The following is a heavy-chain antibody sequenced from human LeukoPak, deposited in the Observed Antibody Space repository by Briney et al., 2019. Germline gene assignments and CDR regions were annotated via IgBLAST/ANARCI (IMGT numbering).Heavy chain of an antibody. D-gene: IGHD3-22*01. CDR3: ARDVITMIVVGDDAFDI. Sequence: ASVKLSCKTSGYTFTTYYIHWVRQAPGQGLEWMGWISAYNGNTNYAQKLQGRVTMTTDTSTSTAYMELRSLRSDDTAVYYCARDVITMIVVGDDAFDIWGQGTMVTVSS. CDR1: GYTFTTYY. CDR2: ISAYNGNT. V-gene: IGHV1-18*04. J-gene: IGHJ3*02.